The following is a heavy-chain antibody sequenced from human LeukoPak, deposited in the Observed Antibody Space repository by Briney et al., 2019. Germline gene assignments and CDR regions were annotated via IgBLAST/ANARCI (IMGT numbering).Heavy chain of an antibody. CDR3: ARGPEEYNWNDGGNYFDY. CDR1: GYTFISYG. J-gene: IGHJ4*02. D-gene: IGHD1-1*01. CDR2: INTYNGNT. V-gene: IGHV1-18*01. Sequence: ASVKVSCKASGYTFISYGISWVRQAPGQGLEWMGWINTYNGNTKYEQKVQGRVTLTTDTSTSTAYMELRSLRSDDTAVYYCARGPEEYNWNDGGNYFDYWGQGTLVTVSS.